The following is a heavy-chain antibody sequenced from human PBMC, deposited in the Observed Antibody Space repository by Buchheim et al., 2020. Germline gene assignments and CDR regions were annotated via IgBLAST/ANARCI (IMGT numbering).Heavy chain of an antibody. V-gene: IGHV3-30*18. CDR2: ISYDGSNK. D-gene: IGHD6-13*01. Sequence: QVQLVESGGGVVQPGRSLRLSCAASGFTFSSYGMHWVRQAPGKGLEWVAVISYDGSNKYYADSVKGRFTISRDNSTNTLYLQMNSLRAEDTAVYYCAKDLRIAAAGPEAFDYWGQGTL. J-gene: IGHJ4*02. CDR3: AKDLRIAAAGPEAFDY. CDR1: GFTFSSYG.